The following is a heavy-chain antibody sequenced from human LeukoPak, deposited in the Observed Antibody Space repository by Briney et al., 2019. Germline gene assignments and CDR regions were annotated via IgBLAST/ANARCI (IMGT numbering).Heavy chain of an antibody. CDR2: ISSSSSYI. V-gene: IGHV3-21*01. CDR1: GFTFSDYY. Sequence: GGSLRLSCAASGFTFSDYYMNWVRQAPGKGLEWVSSISSSSSYIYYADSVKGRFTISRDNAKNSLYLQMNSLRAEDTAVYYCAREGRGGSCYDYWGQGTLVTVSS. D-gene: IGHD2-15*01. J-gene: IGHJ4*02. CDR3: AREGRGGSCYDY.